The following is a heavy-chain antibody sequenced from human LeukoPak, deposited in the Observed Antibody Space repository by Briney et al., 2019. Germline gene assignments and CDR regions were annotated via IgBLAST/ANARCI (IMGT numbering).Heavy chain of an antibody. Sequence: GGSLRLSCAASGLTFSTYGMHWVRQAPGKGLEWVSSIGGSDGTTYYADSVRGRFTISRDNSKFTLYLQMKSLRAEDAAVYYCAKGGLLCSTITCFDYWGQGTLVTVSS. V-gene: IGHV3-23*01. J-gene: IGHJ4*02. D-gene: IGHD2/OR15-2a*01. CDR1: GLTFSTYG. CDR3: AKGGLLCSTITCFDY. CDR2: IGGSDGTT.